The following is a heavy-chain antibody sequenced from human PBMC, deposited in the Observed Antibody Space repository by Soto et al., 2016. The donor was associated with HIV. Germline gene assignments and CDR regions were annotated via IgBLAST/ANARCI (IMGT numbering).Heavy chain of an antibody. CDR2: ISVNNGNT. V-gene: IGHV1-18*01. CDR3: ARDKAGATHFDY. Sequence: QVQLVQSGGELKKPGASVRVSCKASDYSFFDYGFSWVRQAPGQGLEWMGWISVNNGNTNYAQKFQGRVTMGIDTSTGTIYMELRSLRSDDTAVYYCARDKAGATHFDYWGQGTLVTVSA. J-gene: IGHJ4*02. D-gene: IGHD1-26*01. CDR1: DYSFFDYG.